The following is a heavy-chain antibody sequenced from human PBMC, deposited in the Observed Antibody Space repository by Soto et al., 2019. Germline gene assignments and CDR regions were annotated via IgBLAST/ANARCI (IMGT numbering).Heavy chain of an antibody. Sequence: QVQLVESGGGVVQPGRSLRLSCAASGFTFRSYGMHGVRQAPGKGLEWVAVISYDGSKKYYADSVKGRFTISRDNSKNTLYLQMNSLRAEDTVVYYCAKDVLAAAGINYSYGMDVWGQGTTVTVSS. J-gene: IGHJ6*02. V-gene: IGHV3-30*18. CDR3: AKDVLAAAGINYSYGMDV. CDR2: ISYDGSKK. D-gene: IGHD6-13*01. CDR1: GFTFRSYG.